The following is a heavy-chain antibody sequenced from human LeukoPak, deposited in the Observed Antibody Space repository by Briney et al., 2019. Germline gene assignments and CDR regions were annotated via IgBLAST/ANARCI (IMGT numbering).Heavy chain of an antibody. CDR1: GYSFTSYW. D-gene: IGHD3-10*01. CDR3: ARNYGSGSYINWFDP. Sequence: GEYLKISCKGSGYSFTSYWIGWVRQMPGKGLEWMGIIYPGDSDTRYSPSFRGQVTISADKSISTAYLQWSSLKASDTAMYYCARNYGSGSYINWFDPWGQGTLVTVSS. CDR2: IYPGDSDT. J-gene: IGHJ5*02. V-gene: IGHV5-51*01.